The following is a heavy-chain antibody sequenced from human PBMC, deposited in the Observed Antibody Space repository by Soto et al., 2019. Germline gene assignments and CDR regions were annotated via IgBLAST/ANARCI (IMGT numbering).Heavy chain of an antibody. J-gene: IGHJ4*02. V-gene: IGHV4-31*03. Sequence: QVQLQESGPGLVKPSQTLSLTCLVSGASVSGDGSYCSWIRQHPGKGLEFIGYIHNSGSTYSNPSLENRVAMSIDTSKNQFSLRLSSVTAADSAVYFCARDLVSEQWFFDNWGQGILVTVSS. D-gene: IGHD6-19*01. CDR2: IHNSGST. CDR1: GASVSGDGSY. CDR3: ARDLVSEQWFFDN.